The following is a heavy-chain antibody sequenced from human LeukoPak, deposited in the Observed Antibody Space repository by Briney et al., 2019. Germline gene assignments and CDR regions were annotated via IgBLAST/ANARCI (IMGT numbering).Heavy chain of an antibody. Sequence: ASVKVSCKASGYTFTDYYMHWVQQAPGKGLEWMGRVDPEDGETIYAEKFQGRVTITADTSTDTAYMEPSSLRSEDTAVYYCATLNSLDYGDHGVFDYWGQGTLVTVSS. J-gene: IGHJ4*02. CDR3: ATLNSLDYGDHGVFDY. CDR2: VDPEDGET. D-gene: IGHD4-17*01. CDR1: GYTFTDYY. V-gene: IGHV1-69-2*01.